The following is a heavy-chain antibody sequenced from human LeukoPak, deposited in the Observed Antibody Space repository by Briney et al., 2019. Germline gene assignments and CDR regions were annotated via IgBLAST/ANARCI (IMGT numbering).Heavy chain of an antibody. CDR2: ISSSSSYI. CDR3: ARDRSTAGTYPDHYFDY. CDR1: GFTFSSYS. D-gene: IGHD1-1*01. J-gene: IGHJ4*02. Sequence: PGGSLRLSCAASGFTFSSYSMNWVRQAPGKGLEWVSSISSSSSYIYYADSVKGRFTISRDNAKNSLYLQMNSLRAEDTAVYYCARDRSTAGTYPDHYFDYWGQGTLVSVSS. V-gene: IGHV3-21*01.